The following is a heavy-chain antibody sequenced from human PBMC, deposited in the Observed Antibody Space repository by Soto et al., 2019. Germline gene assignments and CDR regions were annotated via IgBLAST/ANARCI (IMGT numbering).Heavy chain of an antibody. D-gene: IGHD6-13*01. J-gene: IGHJ4*02. V-gene: IGHV1-46*01. CDR2: INPSGGST. CDR3: ATHPGIAAPGTGYFDY. Sequence: ASVKVSCKASGYTFTSYYMHWVRQAPGQGLEWMGIINPSGGSTSYAQKFQDRVTITRDTSASTAYMELSSLRSEDTAVYYCATHPGIAAPGTGYFDYWGQGTLVTAPQ. CDR1: GYTFTSYY.